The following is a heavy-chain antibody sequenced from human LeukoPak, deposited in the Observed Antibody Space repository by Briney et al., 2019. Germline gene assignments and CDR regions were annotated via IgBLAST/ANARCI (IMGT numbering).Heavy chain of an antibody. V-gene: IGHV3-23*01. CDR3: ATNLASGTDWWFDP. D-gene: IGHD6-13*01. CDR2: ISGSGTST. Sequence: PGGSLRLSCAASGFTFTNYAMSWVRQAPGKGLEWVSAISGSGTSTYYADSVKGRFTISRDNSENTLYLQMSSLTDEDTAVYYCATNLASGTDWWFDPWGQGTLVTVSS. J-gene: IGHJ5*02. CDR1: GFTFTNYA.